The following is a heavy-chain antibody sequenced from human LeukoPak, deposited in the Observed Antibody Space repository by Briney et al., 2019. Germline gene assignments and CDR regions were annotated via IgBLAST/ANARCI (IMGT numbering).Heavy chain of an antibody. CDR2: INHSGST. CDR3: ARGRRKNVEMATIGGYYFDY. D-gene: IGHD5-24*01. V-gene: IGHV4-34*01. J-gene: IGHJ4*02. Sequence: SESLSLTCAVYGGSFSGYYWSWIRQPPGKGLEWIGEINHSGSTNYNPSLKSRVTISVDTSKNQFSLKLSSVTGADTAVYYCARGRRKNVEMATIGGYYFDYWGQGTLVTVSS. CDR1: GGSFSGYY.